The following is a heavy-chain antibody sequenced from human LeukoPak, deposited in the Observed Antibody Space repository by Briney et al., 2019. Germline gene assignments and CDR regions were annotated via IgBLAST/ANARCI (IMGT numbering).Heavy chain of an antibody. CDR3: ARGYTKVLRYFDWLLPFDP. D-gene: IGHD3-9*01. Sequence: PGGSLRLSCAASGFTFSSYSMNWVRQAPGKGLEWVSSISSSSSYIYYADSVKGRFTISRDNAKNSLYLQMNSLRAEDTAVYYCARGYTKVLRYFDWLLPFDPWGQGTLVTVSS. CDR2: ISSSSSYI. J-gene: IGHJ5*02. CDR1: GFTFSSYS. V-gene: IGHV3-21*01.